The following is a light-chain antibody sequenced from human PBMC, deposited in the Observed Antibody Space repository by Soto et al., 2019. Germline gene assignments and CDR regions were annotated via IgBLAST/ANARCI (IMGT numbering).Light chain of an antibody. CDR3: HQRSNWPRT. Sequence: EIVLTQSPATLSLSPGQRATRSCRASQSVGSYLAWYQQKPGQAPRLLIYDASNRATGIPDRFSGSGSGTDFTLTIRSLEREDFAIYYCHQRSNWPRTFGQGTKLEIK. CDR2: DAS. J-gene: IGKJ2*01. CDR1: QSVGSY. V-gene: IGKV3-11*01.